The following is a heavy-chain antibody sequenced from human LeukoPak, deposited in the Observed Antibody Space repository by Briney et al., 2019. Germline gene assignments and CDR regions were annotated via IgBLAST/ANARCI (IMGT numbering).Heavy chain of an antibody. D-gene: IGHD4-23*01. J-gene: IGHJ4*02. Sequence: NPSETLSLTCTVSGGSISSSSYYWGWIRQPPGKGLEGIGSIYYSGSTYYNPSLKSRVTISVDTSKNQFSLKLSSVTAADTAVYYCARDLIYYGGNSELDYWGQGTLVTVSS. CDR3: ARDLIYYGGNSELDY. CDR2: IYYSGST. V-gene: IGHV4-39*07. CDR1: GGSISSSSYY.